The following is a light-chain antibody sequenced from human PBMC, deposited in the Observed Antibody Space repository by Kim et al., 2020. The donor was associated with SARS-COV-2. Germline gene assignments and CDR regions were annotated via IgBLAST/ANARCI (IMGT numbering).Light chain of an antibody. CDR1: SLRSYY. V-gene: IGLV3-19*01. CDR2: GKN. J-gene: IGLJ2*01. CDR3: NSRDSSDVV. Sequence: VALGKTVRITCEGDSLRSYYASWYQQKPGQAPVLVIYGKNNRPSGIPDRFSGSSSGNTASLTITGAQAEDEADYYCNSRDSSDVVFGGGTQLTVL.